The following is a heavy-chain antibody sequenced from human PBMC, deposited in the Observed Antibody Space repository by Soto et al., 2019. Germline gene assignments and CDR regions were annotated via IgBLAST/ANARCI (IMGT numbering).Heavy chain of an antibody. CDR2: ISSSSSYI. J-gene: IGHJ3*02. CDR3: ARVKSREIDAFDI. V-gene: IGHV3-21*01. CDR1: GFTFSSYS. Sequence: GGSLRLSCAASGFTFSSYSMNWVRQAPGKGLEWVSSISSSSSYIYYADSVKGRLTISRDNAKNSLYLQMNSLRAEDTAVYYCARVKSREIDAFDIWGQGTMVTVSS.